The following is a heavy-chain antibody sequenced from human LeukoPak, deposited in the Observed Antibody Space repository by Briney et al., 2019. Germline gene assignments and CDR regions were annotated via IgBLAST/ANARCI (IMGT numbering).Heavy chain of an antibody. CDR2: IYPGDSDT. Sequence: GESLKISCKGSGYSFTSYWIGWVRQMPGKGLEWMGIIYPGDSDTRYSPSFQGQVTISADKSISTAYLQWGSLKASDTAMYYCARSTHYDILTGYYSYNFDYWGQGTLVTVSS. CDR3: ARSTHYDILTGYYSYNFDY. CDR1: GYSFTSYW. J-gene: IGHJ4*02. V-gene: IGHV5-51*01. D-gene: IGHD3-9*01.